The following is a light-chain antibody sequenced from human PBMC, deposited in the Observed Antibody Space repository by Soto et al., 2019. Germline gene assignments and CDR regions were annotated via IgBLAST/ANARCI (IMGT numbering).Light chain of an antibody. CDR2: VNRDGSH. V-gene: IGLV4-69*01. J-gene: IGLJ7*01. Sequence: QSVLTQSPSASASLGASVKLTCTLSSGHSSYAIAWHQQQPEKGPRYLIKVNRDGSHNKGDGIPDRFSGSSSGAERYLTISSLQSEDEADYYCQTWGTGIAVFGGGTQLTVL. CDR1: SGHSSYA. CDR3: QTWGTGIAV.